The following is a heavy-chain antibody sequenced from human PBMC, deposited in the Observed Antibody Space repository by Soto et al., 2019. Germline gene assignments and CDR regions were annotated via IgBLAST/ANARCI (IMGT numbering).Heavy chain of an antibody. CDR2: ISGSGGST. V-gene: IGHV3-23*01. CDR1: GFTFSSYA. CDR3: AKDLSDSSGWSPWHAFDI. J-gene: IGHJ3*02. D-gene: IGHD6-19*01. Sequence: PGGSLRLSCAASGFTFSSYAMGWVRQAPGKGLEWVSAISGSGGSTYYADSVKGRFTISRDNSKNTLYLQMNSLRAEDTAVYYCAKDLSDSSGWSPWHAFDIWGQGTMVTVSS.